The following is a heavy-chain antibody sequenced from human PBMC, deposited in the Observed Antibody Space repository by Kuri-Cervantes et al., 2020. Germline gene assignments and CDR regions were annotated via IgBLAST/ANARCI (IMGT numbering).Heavy chain of an antibody. D-gene: IGHD3-10*01. CDR2: IYYSGST. J-gene: IGHJ6*03. CDR1: GGAFSGYY. Sequence: SETLSLTCAVSGGAFSGYYWSWIRQSPEKGLEWIGYIYYSGSTNYNPSLKSRVTISVDTSKNQFSLKLSSVTAADTAVYYCARVPRVRGVRXXYYYYMDAWGKGTTVTVSS. V-gene: IGHV4-59*12. CDR3: ARVPRVRGVRXXYYYYMDA.